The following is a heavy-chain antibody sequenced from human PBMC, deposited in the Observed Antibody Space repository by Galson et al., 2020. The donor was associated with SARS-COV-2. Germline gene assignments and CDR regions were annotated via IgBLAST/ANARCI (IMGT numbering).Heavy chain of an antibody. Sequence: GESLKISCAASGFTFSSYWMHWVRQAPGKGLVWVSCINSDGSSTSNADSVKGRFTISRDNAKNTLYLQMNSLRAEDTAVYYCARGGILGYYYDYCYYWGQGTLVTVSS. CDR2: INSDGSST. V-gene: IGHV3-74*01. D-gene: IGHD3-22*01. J-gene: IGHJ4*02. CDR1: GFTFSSYW. CDR3: ARGGILGYYYDYCYY.